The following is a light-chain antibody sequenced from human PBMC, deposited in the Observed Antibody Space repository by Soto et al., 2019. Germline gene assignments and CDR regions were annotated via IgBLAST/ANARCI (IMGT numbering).Light chain of an antibody. CDR1: QSVSSSY. CDR3: QQRHMWPIT. Sequence: IMLTQSQGTLSLSPGERATLSWLASQSVSSSYLAWYQQKPGQAPRLLIYDEYNRATGIPPRFSGSGSGTDFTLTISSLEPEDSAVYYCQQRHMWPITFGQGTRLEIK. J-gene: IGKJ5*01. V-gene: IGKV3D-20*02. CDR2: DEY.